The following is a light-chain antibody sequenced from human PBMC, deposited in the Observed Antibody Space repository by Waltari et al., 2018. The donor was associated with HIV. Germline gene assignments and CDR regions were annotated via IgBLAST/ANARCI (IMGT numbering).Light chain of an antibody. J-gene: IGLJ3*02. CDR1: TGSVTSDHY. Sequence: QAVVTQESSLTVSPGGRVTLTCGSSTGSVTSDHYFYWFQQTPGQAPRTLIYDTTNKHSWTPARFSGSLLGGKAALTLSGAQPEDEAEYYCLLSYNGARVFGGGTKLTVL. CDR3: LLSYNGARV. V-gene: IGLV7-46*01. CDR2: DTT.